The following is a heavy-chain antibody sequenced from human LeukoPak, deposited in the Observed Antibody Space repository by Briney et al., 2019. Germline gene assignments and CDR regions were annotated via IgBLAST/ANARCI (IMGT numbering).Heavy chain of an antibody. V-gene: IGHV4-39*01. CDR2: IYYSGST. CDR1: GDSISSTNYY. Sequence: PSETLSLTCTVSGDSISSTNYYWGWIRQPPGKGLEWIGSIYYSGSTYYNPSLESQVTMSVDTSKNQFSLKLSSVTAADTAVYYCATSGWYLLPGVYWGQGTLVTVSS. CDR3: ATSGWYLLPGVY. J-gene: IGHJ4*02. D-gene: IGHD6-19*01.